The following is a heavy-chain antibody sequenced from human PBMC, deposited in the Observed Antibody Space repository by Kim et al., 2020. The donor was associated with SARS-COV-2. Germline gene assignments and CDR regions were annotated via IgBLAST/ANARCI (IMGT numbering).Heavy chain of an antibody. D-gene: IGHD3-10*01. V-gene: IGHV7-4-1*02. CDR2: INTNTGNP. CDR1: GYTFTSYA. Sequence: ASVKVSCKASGYTFTSYAMSWVRQAPGQGLEWMGWINTNTGNPTYAQGFTGRFVFSLDTSVSTAYLQISSLKAEDTAVYYCARAYYYGSGAPLTDFDYWGQGTLVTVSS. CDR3: ARAYYYGSGAPLTDFDY. J-gene: IGHJ4*02.